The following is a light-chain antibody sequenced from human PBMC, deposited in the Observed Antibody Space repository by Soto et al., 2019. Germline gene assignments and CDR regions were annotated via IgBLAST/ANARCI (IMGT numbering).Light chain of an antibody. CDR1: QTISTY. J-gene: IGKJ1*01. Sequence: DCQMTQSHSTLSASVGDRVTITCRASQTISTYLAWYQQKPVKAPKLLIYKASSLGSGVPSRFSGSGSGTDFTLTISSLQPDDSATYYCQHYNTYTWTFALGTKVDIK. CDR3: QHYNTYTWT. CDR2: KAS. V-gene: IGKV1-5*03.